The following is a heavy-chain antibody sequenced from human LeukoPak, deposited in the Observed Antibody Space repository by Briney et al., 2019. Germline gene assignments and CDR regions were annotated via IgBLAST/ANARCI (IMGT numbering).Heavy chain of an antibody. D-gene: IGHD3-3*01. CDR1: GYTFTSYY. Sequence: ASVKVSCKASGYTFTSYYMHWVRQAPGQGLEWMGWINPNSGGTNYAQKFQGRVTMTRDTSISTAYMELSRLRSDDTAVYYCARGPTLRFLEWLPNTPPDYWGQGTLVTVSS. CDR2: INPNSGGT. CDR3: ARGPTLRFLEWLPNTPPDY. V-gene: IGHV1-2*02. J-gene: IGHJ4*02.